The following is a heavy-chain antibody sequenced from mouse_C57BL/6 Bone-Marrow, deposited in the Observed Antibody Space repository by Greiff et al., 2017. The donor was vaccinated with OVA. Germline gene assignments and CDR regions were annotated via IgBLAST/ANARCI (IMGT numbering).Heavy chain of an antibody. D-gene: IGHD2-5*01. J-gene: IGHJ2*01. CDR1: GFTFSSYA. Sequence: EVKLVESGGGLVKPGGSLKLSCAASGFTFSSYAMSWVRQTPEKRLEWVATISDGGSYTYYPDNVKGRFTISRDNAKNNLYLQMSQLKSEDTAMYYCARDSYYSNYVGYWGQGTTLTVSS. CDR2: ISDGGSYT. V-gene: IGHV5-4*01. CDR3: ARDSYYSNYVGY.